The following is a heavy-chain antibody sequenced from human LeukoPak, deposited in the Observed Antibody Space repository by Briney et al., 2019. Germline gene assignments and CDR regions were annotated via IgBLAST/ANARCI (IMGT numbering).Heavy chain of an antibody. V-gene: IGHV3-30-3*01. Sequence: PGGSLRLSCAASGFSFSSYAMHWVRQAPGKGLEWVAAIPNDGSKTYYADSVKGRFTISRDNSKNTLYLQMNSLRTEDTAVYYCAYERGYNYGYSFDYWGQGTLVTVSS. CDR3: AYERGYNYGYSFDY. CDR1: GFSFSSYA. CDR2: IPNDGSKT. J-gene: IGHJ4*02. D-gene: IGHD5-18*01.